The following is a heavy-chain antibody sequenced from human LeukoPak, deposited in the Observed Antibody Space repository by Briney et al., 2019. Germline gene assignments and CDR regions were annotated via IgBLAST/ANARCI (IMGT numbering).Heavy chain of an antibody. J-gene: IGHJ3*02. CDR1: GGTFSGYA. CDR3: AREGVATTITNAFDI. V-gene: IGHV1-69*13. CDR2: IIPIFGTA. Sequence: GASVKVSCKASGGTFSGYAISWVRQAPGQGLEWMGGIIPIFGTANCAQKFQGRVTITADESTSTAYMELSSLRSEDTAVYYCAREGVATTITNAFDIWGQGTMVTVSS. D-gene: IGHD5-12*01.